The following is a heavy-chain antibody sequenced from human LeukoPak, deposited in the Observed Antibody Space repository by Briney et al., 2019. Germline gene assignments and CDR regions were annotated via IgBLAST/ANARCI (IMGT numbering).Heavy chain of an antibody. D-gene: IGHD3-10*01. J-gene: IGHJ4*02. Sequence: GGPLRLSCAASELTFRNYGMHWVPQAPGKGWEGAAIIWYEGSNKYSPDPVRGGFPTPGANPRNSLYRKRKGRRPEDTAVYYCAKRGESDGLYYFDSWGQGTLVTVS. CDR3: AKRGESDGLYYFDS. CDR2: IWYEGSNK. V-gene: IGHV3-30*02. CDR1: ELTFRNYG.